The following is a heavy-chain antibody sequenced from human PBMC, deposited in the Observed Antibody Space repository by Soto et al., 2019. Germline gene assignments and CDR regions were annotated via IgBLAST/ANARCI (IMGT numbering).Heavy chain of an antibody. CDR2: ADPTDSYS. CDR1: GSSITNYW. D-gene: IGHD2-8*01. V-gene: IGHV5-10-1*01. Sequence: GESLKISCKGSGSSITNYWITWVRQMPGKGLEWLGSADPTDSYSNYSPSFQGHVTISADKPISTAYLQWSSLKASDTAMYYCATHSYYPTGNYCTYYAYALDLCVQRTTATAPS. CDR3: ATHSYYPTGNYCTYYAYALDL. J-gene: IGHJ6*02.